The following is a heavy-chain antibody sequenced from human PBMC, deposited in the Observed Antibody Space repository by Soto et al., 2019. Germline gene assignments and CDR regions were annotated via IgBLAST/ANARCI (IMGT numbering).Heavy chain of an antibody. CDR3: ASEDIMGTRSFDY. CDR2: ICSLSQTI. CDR1: GFTFSSYW. D-gene: IGHD1-26*01. Sequence: GGSLRLSCAASGFTFSSYWMHWVRQAPGKGLEWLAYICSLSQTIYYADSVKGRFTISRDNAKNSLYLQMNSLRDEDTAVYFCASEDIMGTRSFDYWGQGTRVTVS. V-gene: IGHV3-48*02. J-gene: IGHJ4*02.